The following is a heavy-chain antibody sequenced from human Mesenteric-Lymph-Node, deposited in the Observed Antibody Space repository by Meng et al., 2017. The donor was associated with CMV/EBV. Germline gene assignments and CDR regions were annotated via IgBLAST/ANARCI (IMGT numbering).Heavy chain of an antibody. Sequence: GESLKISCAVSGFTFTIYGMHWVRQAPGKGLEWVANIKQDGSEKYYVDSVKGRFTISRDNAKNSLYLQMNSLRAEDTAVYYCAREGSGTTWSWFDPWGQGTLVIVSS. D-gene: IGHD1-7*01. J-gene: IGHJ5*02. CDR1: GFTFTIYG. V-gene: IGHV3-7*01. CDR3: AREGSGTTWSWFDP. CDR2: IKQDGSEK.